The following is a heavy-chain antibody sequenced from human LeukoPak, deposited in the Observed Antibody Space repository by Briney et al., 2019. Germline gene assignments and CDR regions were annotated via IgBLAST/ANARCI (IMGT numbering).Heavy chain of an antibody. CDR1: GGSISNYH. CDR2: IYYGGST. Sequence: PSETLSLTCTVSGGSISNYHWSWIRQSPGKGLEWIGYIYYGGSTNYNPSLKSRVTISVDTSKNQFSLKLSSVTAADTAVYYCARGAYSSSFTRRIYYFDYWGQGTLVTVSS. V-gene: IGHV4-59*01. CDR3: ARGAYSSSFTRRIYYFDY. D-gene: IGHD6-6*01. J-gene: IGHJ4*02.